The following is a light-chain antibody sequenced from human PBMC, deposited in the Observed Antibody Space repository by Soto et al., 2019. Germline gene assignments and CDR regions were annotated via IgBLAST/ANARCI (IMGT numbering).Light chain of an antibody. CDR2: KAS. Sequence: DIQMTQSPSTLSASVGARVTITCRASQSVSRWLAWYQQKPGKAPNLLIYKASNLQSGVPSRFSGRGSGTEFTLSTSSLQPDDFATYYGQQYNGDSTFGGGAKVEIK. J-gene: IGKJ4*01. CDR3: QQYNGDST. V-gene: IGKV1-5*03. CDR1: QSVSRW.